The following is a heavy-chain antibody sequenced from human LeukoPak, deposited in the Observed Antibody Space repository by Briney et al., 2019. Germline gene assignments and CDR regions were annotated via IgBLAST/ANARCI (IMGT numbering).Heavy chain of an antibody. J-gene: IGHJ3*02. Sequence: PGGSLRLSCAASGFTFSTYSMNWVRQAAGKGLEWVANIKQDGSEKYYVDSVKGRFTISRDNAKNSLYLQMNSLRAEDTAVYYCARESQIGDAFDIWGQGTMVTVSS. V-gene: IGHV3-7*01. CDR3: ARESQIGDAFDI. CDR1: GFTFSTYS. CDR2: IKQDGSEK.